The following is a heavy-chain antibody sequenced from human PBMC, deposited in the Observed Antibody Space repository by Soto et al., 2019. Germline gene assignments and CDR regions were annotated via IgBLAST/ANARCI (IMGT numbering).Heavy chain of an antibody. D-gene: IGHD2-15*01. Sequence: EMQLVESGGGLVQPGGSLRLSCAASGFTFSDHYMDWVRQAPGKGLEWVGRIRNKANNYATEYDASVRGRFTISRDDSKNSLYLQMNSREPEATAVYYCVRVPLLPSAAAPRGGFDPGGQGTLSPSPQ. CDR3: VRVPLLPSAAAPRGGFDP. V-gene: IGHV3-72*01. CDR1: GFTFSDHY. CDR2: IRNKANNYAT. J-gene: IGHJ5*02.